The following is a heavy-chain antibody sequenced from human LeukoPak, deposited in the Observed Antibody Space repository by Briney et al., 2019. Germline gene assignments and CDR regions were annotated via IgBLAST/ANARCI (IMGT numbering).Heavy chain of an antibody. V-gene: IGHV3-30-3*01. CDR2: ISYDGSNK. D-gene: IGHD6-13*01. J-gene: IGHJ4*02. CDR3: ARDRGSSSLDY. Sequence: GGSLRLSCAASGFTFSSYAMHWVRQAPGKGLEWVAVISYDGSNKYYADSVKGRFTISRDNSKDTLYLQMNSLRAEDTAVYYCARDRGSSSLDYWGQGTLVTVSS. CDR1: GFTFSSYA.